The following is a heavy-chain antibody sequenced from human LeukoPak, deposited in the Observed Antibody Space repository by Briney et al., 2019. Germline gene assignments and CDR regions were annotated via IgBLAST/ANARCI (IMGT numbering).Heavy chain of an antibody. CDR1: GGTFSSYA. CDR3: ARDQYSSSSGYYYYGMDV. D-gene: IGHD6-6*01. J-gene: IGHJ6*02. Sequence: GASVTVSCTASGGTFSSYAISWVRQAPGQGLEWMGGIIPIFGTANYAQKFQGRVTITADESTSTAYMELSSLRSEDTAVYYCARDQYSSSSGYYYYGMDVWGQGTTVTVSS. CDR2: IIPIFGTA. V-gene: IGHV1-69*13.